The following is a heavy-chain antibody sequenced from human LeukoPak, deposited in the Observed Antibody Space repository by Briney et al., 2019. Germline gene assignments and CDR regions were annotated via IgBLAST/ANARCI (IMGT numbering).Heavy chain of an antibody. D-gene: IGHD1-26*01. CDR2: IVVGSGNT. CDR1: GFTFTSSA. J-gene: IGHJ5*02. V-gene: IGHV1-58*01. CDR3: AAEAGATSHNWFDP. Sequence: GASMKVSCKASGFTFTSSAVQWVRQARGQRLEWIGWIVVGSGNTNYAQKFQERVTITRDMSTSTAYMELSSLRSEDTAVYYCAAEAGATSHNWFDPWGQGTLVTVPS.